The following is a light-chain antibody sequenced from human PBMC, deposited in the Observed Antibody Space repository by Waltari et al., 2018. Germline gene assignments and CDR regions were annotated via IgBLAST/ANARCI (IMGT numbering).Light chain of an antibody. V-gene: IGKV3-20*01. CDR3: QKYVSLPAT. CDR1: QSVSRS. CDR2: DAS. Sequence: EIVLTQSPGTLSLSPGEGATLSCRASQSVSRSLAWYQQKPGQAPRLLIYDASTRATGSPDRFSGSGSGTDFSLTISRLEPEDFAVYYCQKYVSLPATFGQGTTVEIK. J-gene: IGKJ1*01.